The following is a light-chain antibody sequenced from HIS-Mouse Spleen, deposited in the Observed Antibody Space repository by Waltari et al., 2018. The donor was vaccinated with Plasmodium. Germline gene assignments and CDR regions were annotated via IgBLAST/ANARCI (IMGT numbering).Light chain of an antibody. J-gene: IGKJ1*01. Sequence: DIQMTQSPSSLCASVGDRVTITCRASQSISSYLNWYQQKPGKAPKLLIYAASSLQSGVPSRFSGSGSGTDFTLTISSLQPEYFATYYCQQSYSTWTFGQGTKVEIK. CDR1: QSISSY. CDR3: QQSYSTWT. CDR2: AAS. V-gene: IGKV1-39*01.